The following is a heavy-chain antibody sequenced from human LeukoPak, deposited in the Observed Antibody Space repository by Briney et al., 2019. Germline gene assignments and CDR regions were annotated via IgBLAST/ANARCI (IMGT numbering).Heavy chain of an antibody. D-gene: IGHD4-17*01. CDR1: GYSVTEHY. Sequence: ASVKVSCKASGYSVTEHYIYWVRQAPGQGLEWAGRINCNSGDANSAQKFQGRVTMTRDTSISTAYMELSRLRSDDTAVYYCARSLRYGDGEVDWFDPWGQGTLVTVSS. CDR2: INCNSGDA. CDR3: ARSLRYGDGEVDWFDP. V-gene: IGHV1-2*02. J-gene: IGHJ5*02.